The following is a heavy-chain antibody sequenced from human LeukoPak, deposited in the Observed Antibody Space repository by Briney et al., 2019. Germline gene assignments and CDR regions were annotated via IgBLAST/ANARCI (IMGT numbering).Heavy chain of an antibody. J-gene: IGHJ4*02. CDR2: INHSGST. V-gene: IGHV4-34*01. CDR1: GGSFSGYY. D-gene: IGHD5-18*01. Sequence: SETLSLTCAVYGGSFSGYYWSWIRQPPGKGLEWIGEINHSGSTNYNPSLKSRVTISVDTSKNRFSLKLSSVTAADTAVYYCARLTRERGYSYGYSLLNFDYWGQGTLVTVSS. CDR3: ARLTRERGYSYGYSLLNFDY.